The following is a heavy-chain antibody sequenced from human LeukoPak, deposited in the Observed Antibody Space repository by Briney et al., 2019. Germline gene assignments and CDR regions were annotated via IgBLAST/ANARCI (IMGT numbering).Heavy chain of an antibody. CDR1: GGSISSYF. V-gene: IGHV4-4*09. D-gene: IGHD2-21*01. Sequence: SQTLSLTCTVSGGSISSYFWSWLRQPPGEGLEWIGFISSGGDTNYNPSLKSRVSISETTSKGQFSLELSSVTAADTAVYYCASHGDCGGTNCLAFDVWGQGAMVIVSS. CDR3: ASHGDCGGTNCLAFDV. J-gene: IGHJ3*01. CDR2: ISSGGDT.